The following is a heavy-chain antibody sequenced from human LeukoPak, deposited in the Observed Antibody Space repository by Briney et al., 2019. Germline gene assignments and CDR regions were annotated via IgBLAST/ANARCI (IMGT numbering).Heavy chain of an antibody. CDR3: ARVYRRNSYYAIDF. CDR1: GFTFIDYY. V-gene: IGHV3-69-1*02. CDR2: MSSGTTI. D-gene: IGHD4-11*01. Sequence: GGSLRLSCAASGFTFIDYYMSWVRQAPGKGLEWISYMSSGTTIYYAESMKGRFTISRHNSKSSLYLHMNSLGAEDTAIYYCARVYRRNSYYAIDFWGQGTLVIVSS. J-gene: IGHJ4*02.